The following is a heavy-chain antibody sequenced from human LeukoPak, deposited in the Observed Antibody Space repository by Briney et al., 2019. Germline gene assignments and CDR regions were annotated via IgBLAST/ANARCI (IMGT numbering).Heavy chain of an antibody. CDR3: AKLGQSGYNSYY. CDR1: GFTFSSYG. CDR2: IRYDGNNK. V-gene: IGHV3-30*02. J-gene: IGHJ4*02. D-gene: IGHD5-24*01. Sequence: GGSLRLSCAASGFTFSSYGMHWVRQAPGKGLEWVAFIRYDGNNKYYADSVKGRFTISRDNSKDTLYLQMNSLRAEDTAVYYCAKLGQSGYNSYYWGQGTLVTVSS.